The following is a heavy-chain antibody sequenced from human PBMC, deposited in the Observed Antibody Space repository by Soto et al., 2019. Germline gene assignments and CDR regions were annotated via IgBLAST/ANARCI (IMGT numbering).Heavy chain of an antibody. Sequence: GGSLRLSCAASGFTFSSYAMSWVRQAPGKGLEWVSAISGSGGSTYYADSVKGRFTISRDNSKNTLYLQMNSLRAEDTAVYYCAKVYAYYDFWSGYYTFDYWGQGTLVTVSS. D-gene: IGHD3-3*01. CDR2: ISGSGGST. CDR3: AKVYAYYDFWSGYYTFDY. J-gene: IGHJ4*02. CDR1: GFTFSSYA. V-gene: IGHV3-23*01.